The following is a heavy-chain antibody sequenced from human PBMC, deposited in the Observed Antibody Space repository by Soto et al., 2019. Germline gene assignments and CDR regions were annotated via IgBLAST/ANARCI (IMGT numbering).Heavy chain of an antibody. Sequence: PSETLSLTCTVSGGSISSTTYYWGWMRQPPGKGLEWIASFFIGGNTYYNPSLKSRVTISVDTSKNQFSLKLSSVTAADTAVYYCARDRLVDPPGWVELGMDVWGQGTTVTVSS. CDR2: FFIGGNT. CDR1: GGSISSTTYY. V-gene: IGHV4-39*07. CDR3: ARDRLVDPPGWVELGMDV. J-gene: IGHJ6*02. D-gene: IGHD2-8*02.